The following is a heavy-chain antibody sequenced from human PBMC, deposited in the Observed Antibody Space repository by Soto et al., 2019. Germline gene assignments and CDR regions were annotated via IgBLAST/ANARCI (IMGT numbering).Heavy chain of an antibody. D-gene: IGHD2-2*01. CDR2: ITDYGGST. Sequence: GGSLRLSCAASGFTFSSYAMSWVRQAPGKGLEWVAAITDYGGSTYYADSLKGRFTISRDNSKNTLYLQMNSLRAEDTAVYYCAKDRLPAARAAEYFQHWGQGTLLTVSS. J-gene: IGHJ1*01. CDR1: GFTFSSYA. V-gene: IGHV3-23*01. CDR3: AKDRLPAARAAEYFQH.